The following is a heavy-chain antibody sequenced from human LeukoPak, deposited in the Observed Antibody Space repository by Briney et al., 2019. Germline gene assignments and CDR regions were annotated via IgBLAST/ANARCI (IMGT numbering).Heavy chain of an antibody. Sequence: GGSLRLSCAPSGVTFSSYWMSWVRQAPGKGLEWVANIKQDGSEKYYVDSVKGRFTISRDNAKNSLYLQMNSLRAEDTAVYYCARAPPAGYDFWSGYYDYWGQGTLVTVSS. V-gene: IGHV3-7*01. J-gene: IGHJ4*02. CDR1: GVTFSSYW. CDR3: ARAPPAGYDFWSGYYDY. D-gene: IGHD3-3*01. CDR2: IKQDGSEK.